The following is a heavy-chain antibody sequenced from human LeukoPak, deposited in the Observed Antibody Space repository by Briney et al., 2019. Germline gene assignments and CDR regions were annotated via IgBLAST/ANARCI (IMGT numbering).Heavy chain of an antibody. V-gene: IGHV1-2*06. CDR2: INPNSGGT. Sequence: ASVKVSCKASGYTFTGYYMHWVRQAPGQGLEWMGRINPNSGGTNYAQKFQGRVTMTRDTSISTAYMELSRLRSDDTAVYYCARGFTSRRYFDWLPYFDYWGQGTLVTVSS. J-gene: IGHJ4*02. CDR1: GYTFTGYY. D-gene: IGHD3-9*01. CDR3: ARGFTSRRYFDWLPYFDY.